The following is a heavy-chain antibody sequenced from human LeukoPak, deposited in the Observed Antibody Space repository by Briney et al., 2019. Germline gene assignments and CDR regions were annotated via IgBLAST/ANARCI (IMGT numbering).Heavy chain of an antibody. CDR2: IYYSGST. CDR3: ARLVWFGELLYFSPAEYYFDY. D-gene: IGHD3-10*01. CDR1: GGSISSSSYY. V-gene: IGHV4-39*01. Sequence: SETLSLTCTVSGGSISSSSYYWGWIRQPPGKGLEWIGSIYYSGSTHYNPSLKSRATISVDTSKNQFSLKLSSVTAADTAVYYCARLVWFGELLYFSPAEYYFDYWGQGTLVTVSS. J-gene: IGHJ4*02.